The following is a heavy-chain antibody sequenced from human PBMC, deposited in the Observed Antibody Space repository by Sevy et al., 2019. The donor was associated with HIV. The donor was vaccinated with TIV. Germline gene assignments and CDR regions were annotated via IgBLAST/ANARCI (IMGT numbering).Heavy chain of an antibody. CDR1: GLSFSDYS. D-gene: IGHD3-9*01. Sequence: GGSLRLSCAASGLSFSDYSMNWVRQAPGKGLEWVSYISGSSSTIYYADSVKGRFTISRDNAKNSLYLQMNTLRDEDTAIYYCASGIFNFDYWGRGTLVNVSS. J-gene: IGHJ4*02. CDR2: ISGSSSTI. V-gene: IGHV3-48*02. CDR3: ASGIFNFDY.